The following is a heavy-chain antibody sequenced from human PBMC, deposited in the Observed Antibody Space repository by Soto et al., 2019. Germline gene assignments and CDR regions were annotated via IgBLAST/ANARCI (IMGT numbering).Heavy chain of an antibody. CDR3: ARGGVVVVAAMSWFGP. J-gene: IGHJ5*02. V-gene: IGHV1-2*04. CDR1: GYTSTGYY. Sequence: ASVKVSCKASGYTSTGYYMHWVRQAPGQGLEWMGWINPNSGGTNYAQKFQGWVTMTRDTSISTAYMELSRLRSDDTAVYYCARGGVVVVAAMSWFGPWGQGTLVTVSS. D-gene: IGHD2-15*01. CDR2: INPNSGGT.